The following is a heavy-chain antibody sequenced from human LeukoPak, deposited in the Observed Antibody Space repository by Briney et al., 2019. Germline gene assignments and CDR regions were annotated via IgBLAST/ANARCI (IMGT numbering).Heavy chain of an antibody. CDR3: ARDGDSGSYRWEAFDI. J-gene: IGHJ3*02. V-gene: IGHV3-23*01. CDR1: GFTFSSYA. CDR2: ICGSGGTT. Sequence: PGGSLRLSCAASGFTFSSYAMSWVRQAPGKGLEWVSVICGSGGTTFYTDSVKGRFTISGDNSKNTLYLQMNSLRAEDTAVYYCARDGDSGSYRWEAFDIWGQGTMVTVSS. D-gene: IGHD1-26*01.